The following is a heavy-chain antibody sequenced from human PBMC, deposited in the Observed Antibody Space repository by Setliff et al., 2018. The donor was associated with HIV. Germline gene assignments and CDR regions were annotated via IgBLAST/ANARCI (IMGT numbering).Heavy chain of an antibody. CDR1: EFTFSSYA. CDR2: ISYDGSNK. D-gene: IGHD2-15*01. Sequence: PGGSLRLSCEASEFTFSSYAMHWVRQAPGKGLEWVAVISYDGSNKYYADSVKGRFTISRDNSKNTLYLQMNSLRAEDTAVYYCENPGWDCSVGSCYEGGGYWGQGTLVTVSS. V-gene: IGHV3-30*04. J-gene: IGHJ4*02. CDR3: ENPGWDCSVGSCYEGGGY.